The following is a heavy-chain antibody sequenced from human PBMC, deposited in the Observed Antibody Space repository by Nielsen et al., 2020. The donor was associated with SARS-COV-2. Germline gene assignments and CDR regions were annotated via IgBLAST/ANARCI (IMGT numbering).Heavy chain of an antibody. CDR2: INAGNGNT. V-gene: IGHV1-3*01. D-gene: IGHD2-2*01. Sequence: ASVKVSCKASGYTFTSYAMHWVRQAPGQRLEWMGWINAGNGNTKYSQKFRGRVTITRDTSASTAYMELSGLSSEDTAVYYCARSRGCSATSCFFDYWGQGALVTVSS. J-gene: IGHJ4*02. CDR1: GYTFTSYA. CDR3: ARSRGCSATSCFFDY.